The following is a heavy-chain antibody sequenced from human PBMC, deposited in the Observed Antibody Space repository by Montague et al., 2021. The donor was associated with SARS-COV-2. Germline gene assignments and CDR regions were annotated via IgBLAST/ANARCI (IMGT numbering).Heavy chain of an antibody. CDR2: IYYSGST. J-gene: IGHJ6*02. V-gene: IGHV4-39*07. CDR3: ARVGRQQLVRLSGMDV. CDR1: GGSIGSSSYY. Sequence: SETLSLTCTVSGGSIGSSSYYWGWIRQPPGKGLEWIGSIYYSGSTYYXXXLKSRVTISVDTSKNQFSLKLSSVTAADTAVYYCARVGRQQLVRLSGMDVWGQGTTVTVSS. D-gene: IGHD6-13*01.